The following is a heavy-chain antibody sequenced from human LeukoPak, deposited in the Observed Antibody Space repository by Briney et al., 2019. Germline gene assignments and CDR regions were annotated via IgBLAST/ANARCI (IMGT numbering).Heavy chain of an antibody. V-gene: IGHV3-30-3*01. Sequence: GGSLRLSCAASGFTFSNYAMHWVRQAPGKGLEWVAVISYDGTNKYYADSVKGRFTISRDNSKNTMYLQMNSLRAEDTAMYYCTRAPMSYDSSGFGGAFDIWGQGTMVTVSS. CDR1: GFTFSNYA. CDR2: ISYDGTNK. J-gene: IGHJ3*02. CDR3: TRAPMSYDSSGFGGAFDI. D-gene: IGHD3-22*01.